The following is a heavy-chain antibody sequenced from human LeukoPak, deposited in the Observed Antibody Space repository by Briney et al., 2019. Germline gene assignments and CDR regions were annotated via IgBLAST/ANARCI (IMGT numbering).Heavy chain of an antibody. Sequence: SETLSLTCAVYGGSFSGYYRSWIRQPPGKGLEWIGEINHSGSTNYNPSLKSRVTISVDTSKNQFSLKLSSVTAADTAVYYCARGRYLTTSGGAAAGFLDYWGQGSLVTVST. D-gene: IGHD6-13*01. CDR3: ARGRYLTTSGGAAAGFLDY. V-gene: IGHV4-34*01. CDR2: INHSGST. CDR1: GGSFSGYY. J-gene: IGHJ4*02.